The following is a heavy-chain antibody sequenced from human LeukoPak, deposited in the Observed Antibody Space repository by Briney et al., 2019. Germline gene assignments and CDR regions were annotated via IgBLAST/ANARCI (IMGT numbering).Heavy chain of an antibody. CDR2: IDPGDSYI. CDR3: ARLGAARPLDY. Sequence: GESLKISCKGSGYSFTSYWIGWVRQMPGKGLEWMGRIDPGDSYINYGPSFQGHVTISADKSISTAYLQWSSLKASDTAMYYCARLGAARPLDYWGQGTLVTVSS. D-gene: IGHD6-6*01. J-gene: IGHJ4*02. CDR1: GYSFTSYW. V-gene: IGHV5-10-1*01.